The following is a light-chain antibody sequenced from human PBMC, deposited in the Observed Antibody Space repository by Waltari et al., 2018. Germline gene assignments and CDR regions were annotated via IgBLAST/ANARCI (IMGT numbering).Light chain of an antibody. CDR2: QSS. Sequence: EVILTQSPDTLSLSPGERATLSCRASHSISRYLVWYQQKPGQAPSLLIYQSSIRATGIPDRFSGSGYGTDFSLTISRLEPEDFAVYYCQNHERLPAVFGQGTKVEMK. CDR1: HSISRY. V-gene: IGKV3-20*01. J-gene: IGKJ1*01. CDR3: QNHERLPAV.